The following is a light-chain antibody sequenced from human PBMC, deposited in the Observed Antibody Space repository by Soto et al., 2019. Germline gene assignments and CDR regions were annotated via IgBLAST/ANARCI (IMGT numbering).Light chain of an antibody. CDR3: LQYDNWPRT. J-gene: IGKJ1*01. CDR2: GAS. V-gene: IGKV3-15*01. Sequence: EIVMTQSPATLSVSPGERATLSCRASQSVSSNLAWYQQKPGQAPRLLIYGASTRATGIPARFSGSGSGTEFTLTISGLQSEDFAVYYCLQYDNWPRTFGQGTKVDIK. CDR1: QSVSSN.